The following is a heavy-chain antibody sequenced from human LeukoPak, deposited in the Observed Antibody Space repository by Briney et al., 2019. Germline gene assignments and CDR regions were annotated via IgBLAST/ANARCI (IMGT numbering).Heavy chain of an antibody. V-gene: IGHV3-48*01. D-gene: IGHD2-2*02. CDR1: GFTLSSYS. CDR3: ARDSVVVPAAISGGDYYYYMDV. CDR2: ISSSSSTI. J-gene: IGHJ6*03. Sequence: VGSLRLSCAASGFTLSSYSINWVRQAPGKGLGWVSYISSSSSTIYYADSVKGRFTISRDNAKNSLFLQMNSLRAEDTAVYYCARDSVVVPAAISGGDYYYYMDVWGKGTAVTVSS.